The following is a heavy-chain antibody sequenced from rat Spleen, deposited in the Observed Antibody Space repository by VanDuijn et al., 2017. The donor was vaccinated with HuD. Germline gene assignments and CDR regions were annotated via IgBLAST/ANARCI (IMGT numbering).Heavy chain of an antibody. Sequence: QVQLKESGPGLVQPSETLSLTCTVSGFSLTSYHVSWVRQPPGKGLEWMGVIWNTGGTRYNSVFKSRLSISKDTSKTEVFLKMNSLQTEDTATYYCAREEAFDYTFDNWGQGVMVTVSS. CDR2: IWNTGGT. CDR3: AREEAFDYTFDN. V-gene: IGHV2-41*01. CDR1: GFSLTSYH. D-gene: IGHD1-6*01. J-gene: IGHJ2*01.